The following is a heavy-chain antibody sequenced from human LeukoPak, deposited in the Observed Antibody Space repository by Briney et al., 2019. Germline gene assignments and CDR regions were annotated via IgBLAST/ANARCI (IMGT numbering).Heavy chain of an antibody. Sequence: ASVKVSCKASGYTFASYGIGWVRQAPGQGLEWMGYFSAYNGNTNYAQKFLDRVTMTTDTSTSTAYMELRSLRSDDTAVYYCARGLGGSYFSFQYWGQGTLVTVSS. CDR2: FSAYNGNT. J-gene: IGHJ1*01. CDR3: ARGLGGSYFSFQY. D-gene: IGHD1-26*01. V-gene: IGHV1-18*01. CDR1: GYTFASYG.